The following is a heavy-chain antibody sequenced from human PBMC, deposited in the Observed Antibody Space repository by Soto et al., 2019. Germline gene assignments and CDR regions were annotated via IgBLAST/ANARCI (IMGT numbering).Heavy chain of an antibody. D-gene: IGHD6-19*01. CDR3: AKDLGSSGWFTWSDH. Sequence: QVQLVESGGGVVQPGRSLRLSCVASGFTLSNTGMHWVRQAPGKGLEWVAMITHDGGNTYYGDSVKGRFTISRENSRNTLSLQMCCLRPEDTSVYYCAKDLGSSGWFTWSDHWGQGTLVTVSS. CDR1: GFTLSNTG. J-gene: IGHJ5*02. V-gene: IGHV3-30*18. CDR2: ITHDGGNT.